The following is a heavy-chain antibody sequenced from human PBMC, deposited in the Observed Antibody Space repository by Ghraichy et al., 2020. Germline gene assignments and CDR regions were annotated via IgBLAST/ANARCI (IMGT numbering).Heavy chain of an antibody. CDR1: GFTFSSYA. D-gene: IGHD1-26*01. CDR2: ISSNGGST. Sequence: GGSLRLSCSASGFTFSSYAMNWVRQAPGKGLEYVSAISSNGGSTYYADSVKGRFTISRDNSKNTLYLQMSSLRAEDTAVYYCVNNGGATLWPSRFGYWGQATLVTVSS. J-gene: IGHJ4*02. V-gene: IGHV3-64D*06. CDR3: VNNGGATLWPSRFGY.